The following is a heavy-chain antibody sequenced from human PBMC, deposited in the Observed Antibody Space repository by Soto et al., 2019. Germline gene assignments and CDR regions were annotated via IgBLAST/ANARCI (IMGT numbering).Heavy chain of an antibody. V-gene: IGHV1-69*06. CDR1: GGTFSSYA. CDR3: ARVRNTIFGVVSWFDP. CDR2: IIPIFGTA. D-gene: IGHD3-3*01. Sequence: SVKVSCKASGGTFSSYAISWVRQAPGQGLEWTGGIIPIFGTANYAQKFQGRVTITADKSTSTAYMELSSLRSEDTAVYYCARVRNTIFGVVSWFDPWGQGTLVTVSS. J-gene: IGHJ5*02.